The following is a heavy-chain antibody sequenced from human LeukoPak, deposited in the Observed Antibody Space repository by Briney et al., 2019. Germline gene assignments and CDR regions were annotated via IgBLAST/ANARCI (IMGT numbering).Heavy chain of an antibody. D-gene: IGHD5-12*01. CDR3: ARGRWLRHWFDP. CDR2: MNPNSGNT. V-gene: IGHV1-8*01. Sequence: ASVKVSCKASGYTFTSYDINRVRQATGQGLEWMGWMNPNSGNTGYAQKFQGRVTMTRNTSISTAYMELSSLRSEDTAVYYCARGRWLRHWFDPWGQGTLVTVSS. J-gene: IGHJ5*02. CDR1: GYTFTSYD.